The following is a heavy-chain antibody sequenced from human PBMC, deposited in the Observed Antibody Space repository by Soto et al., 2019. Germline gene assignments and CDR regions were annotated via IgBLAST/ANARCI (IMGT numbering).Heavy chain of an antibody. D-gene: IGHD3-3*02. Sequence: SETLSLTCPVSGDSIISSDFYWGWVCQPPGKGLEWIGSIFYLGSSYYNPSLKSRVTMSVDTSKNQFSLRLRSVTAADTALYFCARHSLALRKNNWFDPWGQGIMVS. CDR2: IFYLGSS. CDR3: ARHSLALRKNNWFDP. V-gene: IGHV4-39*01. J-gene: IGHJ5*02. CDR1: GDSIISSDFY.